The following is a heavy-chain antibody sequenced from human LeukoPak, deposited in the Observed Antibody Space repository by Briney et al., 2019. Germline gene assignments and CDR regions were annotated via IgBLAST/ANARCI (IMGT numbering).Heavy chain of an antibody. CDR3: ARGPIGSTSNYYMDV. CDR1: GYIFTDYY. V-gene: IGHV1-2*02. Sequence: ASVKVSCKASGYIFTDYYIHWVRQAPGQGLEWMGWINPNSGGTSYAQKFQGRVTMTRDTSINTAYMELSRLRSDDTAVYYCARGPIGSTSNYYMDVWGKGTTVTVSS. J-gene: IGHJ6*03. D-gene: IGHD2-2*01. CDR2: INPNSGGT.